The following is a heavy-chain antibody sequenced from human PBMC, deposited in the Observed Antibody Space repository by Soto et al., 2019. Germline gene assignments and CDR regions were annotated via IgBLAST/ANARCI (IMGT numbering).Heavy chain of an antibody. Sequence: PSETLSLTCTVSGGSISSGDYYWSWIRQPPGKGLEWIGYIYYSGSTYYNPSLKSRVTISVDTSKNQFSLKLSSVTAADTAVYYCAREVVAAPLYNNWFDPWGQGTLVTVSS. CDR3: AREVVAAPLYNNWFDP. J-gene: IGHJ5*02. CDR1: GGSISSGDYY. V-gene: IGHV4-30-4*01. D-gene: IGHD2-15*01. CDR2: IYYSGST.